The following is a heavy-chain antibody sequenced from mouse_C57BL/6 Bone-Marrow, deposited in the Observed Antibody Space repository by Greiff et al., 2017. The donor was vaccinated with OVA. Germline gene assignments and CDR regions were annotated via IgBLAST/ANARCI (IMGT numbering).Heavy chain of an antibody. CDR3: ERAIGDYGGAY. CDR2: IYPGDGDT. V-gene: IGHV1-82*01. Sequence: QVQLQQSGPELVKPGASVKISCKASGYAFSSSWMNWVKQRPGKGLEWIGRIYPGDGDTNYNGKFKGKATLTADKSSSTAYMQLSSLTSEDSAVYFCERAIGDYGGAYWGQGTLVTVSA. D-gene: IGHD2-4*01. CDR1: GYAFSSSW. J-gene: IGHJ3*01.